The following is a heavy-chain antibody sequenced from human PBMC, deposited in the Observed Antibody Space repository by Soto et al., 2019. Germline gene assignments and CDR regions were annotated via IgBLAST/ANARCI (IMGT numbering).Heavy chain of an antibody. CDR3: ARLSAGHGDNHDY. CDR1: GGSISRYW. V-gene: IGHV4-59*08. Sequence: VQLEESGPGLVKPSETLSLTCTVSGGSISRYWSSWIRQSPGKGLEWIGYIYHTGTTDYNPSLKSRVTISVDTSKKQFSLRLRSVTAADTAIYYCARLSAGHGDNHDYWGQGTLVTVSS. D-gene: IGHD4-17*01. J-gene: IGHJ4*02. CDR2: IYHTGTT.